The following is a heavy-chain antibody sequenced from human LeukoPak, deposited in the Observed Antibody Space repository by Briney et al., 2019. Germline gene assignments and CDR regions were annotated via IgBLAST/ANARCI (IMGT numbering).Heavy chain of an antibody. Sequence: ASVKVSCKTSGYTFTDYYFHWVRQAPGQGLEWMGWINPNTGGRGYAQKFQGRVTMTRDTSISAAYMELSSLRCDDTAVYYCARGDLGYGADLLDILGQGTMVTVSS. J-gene: IGHJ3*02. V-gene: IGHV1-2*02. CDR2: INPNTGGR. CDR3: ARGDLGYGADLLDI. CDR1: GYTFTDYY. D-gene: IGHD4-17*01.